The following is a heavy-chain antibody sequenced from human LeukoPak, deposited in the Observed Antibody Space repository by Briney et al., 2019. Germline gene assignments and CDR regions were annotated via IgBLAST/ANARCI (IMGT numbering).Heavy chain of an antibody. J-gene: IGHJ4*02. CDR1: GGSFGGYY. Sequence: PSETLSLTCAVYGGSFGGYYWSWIRQPPGKGLEWIGSIYYSGSTYYNPSLKSRVTISVDTSKNQYSLKLSSVTAADTAVYYCARLYSSSAPGPDYWGQGTLVTVSS. CDR2: IYYSGST. D-gene: IGHD6-6*01. V-gene: IGHV4-34*01. CDR3: ARLYSSSAPGPDY.